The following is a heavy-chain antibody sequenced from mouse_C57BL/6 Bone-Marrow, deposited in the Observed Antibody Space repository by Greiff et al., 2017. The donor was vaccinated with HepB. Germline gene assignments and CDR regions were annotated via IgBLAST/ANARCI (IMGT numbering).Heavy chain of an antibody. V-gene: IGHV2-9-1*01. CDR1: GFSLTSYA. CDR3: ASIYYDYDGYAMDY. J-gene: IGHJ4*01. Sequence: VKLQESGPGLVAPSQSLSITCTVSGFSLTSYAISWVRQPPGKGLEWLGVIWTGGGTNYNSALKSRLSISKDNSKSQVFLKMNSLQTDDTARYYCASIYYDYDGYAMDYWGQGTSVTVSS. D-gene: IGHD2-4*01. CDR2: IWTGGGT.